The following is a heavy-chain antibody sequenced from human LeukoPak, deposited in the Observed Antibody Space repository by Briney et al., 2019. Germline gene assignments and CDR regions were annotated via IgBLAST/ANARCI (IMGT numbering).Heavy chain of an antibody. D-gene: IGHD6-19*01. J-gene: IGHJ4*02. Sequence: GGSLRLSCAASGFTFSSYWMSWVRQAPGKGLEWVAHIKQDGSEKYYVDSVKGRFTISRDNAKNSLYLQMNSLRAEDTAVYYCARDGTAVAGTIPLFDYWGQGTLVTVSS. CDR2: IKQDGSEK. CDR1: GFTFSSYW. V-gene: IGHV3-7*01. CDR3: ARDGTAVAGTIPLFDY.